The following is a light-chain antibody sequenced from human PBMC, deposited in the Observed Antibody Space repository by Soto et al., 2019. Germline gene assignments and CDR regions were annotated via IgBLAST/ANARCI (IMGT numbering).Light chain of an antibody. CDR1: QSVLYSSNNKNY. CDR3: QQYDDTPWT. V-gene: IGKV4-1*01. CDR2: WPS. Sequence: DIVMTQSPDSLAVSLGQRAPITCKSSQSVLYSSNNKNYLASYQQKPGQHPKXLIYWPSTRXXGVPDRFSGSGSGTDFTRTISSLQAEDVTVYYCQQYDDTPWTFGQGTKVDIK. J-gene: IGKJ1*01.